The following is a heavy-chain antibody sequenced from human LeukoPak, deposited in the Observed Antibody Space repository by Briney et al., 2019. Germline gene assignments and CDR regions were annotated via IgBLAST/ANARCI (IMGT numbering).Heavy chain of an antibody. CDR3: ARTQTPGVGANDAFDI. D-gene: IGHD1-26*01. Sequence: GGSLRLSCAASGFTFDDYGMSWVRQAPGKGLEWVSCINWNGGSTGYADSVKGRFTISRDNAKNSLYLQMNSPRAEDTALYYCARTQTPGVGANDAFDIWGQGTMVTVSS. J-gene: IGHJ3*02. CDR1: GFTFDDYG. CDR2: INWNGGST. V-gene: IGHV3-20*04.